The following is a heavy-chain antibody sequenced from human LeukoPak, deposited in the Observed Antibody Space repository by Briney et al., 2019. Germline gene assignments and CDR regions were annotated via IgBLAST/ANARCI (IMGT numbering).Heavy chain of an antibody. CDR1: GGSISGSSYY. CDR2: IYYSGST. J-gene: IGHJ5*02. Sequence: SETLSLTCTVSGGSISGSSYYWGWIRQPPGKGLEWIGSIYYSGSTNYNPSLKSRVTISVDTSKNQFSLKLSSVTAADTAVYYCARGEPAQDFWSGYYYWFDPWGQGTLVTVSS. V-gene: IGHV4-39*07. CDR3: ARGEPAQDFWSGYYYWFDP. D-gene: IGHD3-3*01.